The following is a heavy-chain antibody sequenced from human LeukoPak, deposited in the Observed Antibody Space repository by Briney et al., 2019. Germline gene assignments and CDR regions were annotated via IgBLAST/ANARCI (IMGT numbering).Heavy chain of an antibody. Sequence: GSLRLTCAASGFTFSSYWMSWVRQAPGKGLEWVANIKQDGSEKYYVDSVKGRFTISRDNAKNSLYLQMNSLRAEDTAVYYCAREGGVIVLDYWGQGTLVTVTS. CDR1: GFTFSSYW. D-gene: IGHD3-16*02. CDR2: IKQDGSEK. J-gene: IGHJ4*02. V-gene: IGHV3-7*01. CDR3: AREGGVIVLDY.